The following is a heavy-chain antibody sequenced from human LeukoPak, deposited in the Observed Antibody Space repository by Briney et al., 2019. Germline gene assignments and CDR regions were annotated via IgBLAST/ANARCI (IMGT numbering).Heavy chain of an antibody. J-gene: IGHJ4*02. V-gene: IGHV1-69*02. D-gene: IGHD2-15*01. Sequence: ASVTVSCKASGGTFSTYTISWVRQAPGQGLEWMGRIIVFSDITIYAQKFQGRVTITADKSTNTVDMELSSRRSEDSAVYYCAREASGGPLFVHWGQGTPVAVSS. CDR1: GGTFSTYT. CDR2: IIVFSDIT. CDR3: AREASGGPLFVH.